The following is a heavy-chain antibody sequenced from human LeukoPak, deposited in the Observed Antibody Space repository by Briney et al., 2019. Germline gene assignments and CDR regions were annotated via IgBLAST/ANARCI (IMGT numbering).Heavy chain of an antibody. CDR2: IIPIFGTA. V-gene: IGHV1-69*05. CDR1: GGTFSSYA. D-gene: IGHD3-10*01. J-gene: IGHJ6*03. Sequence: SVKVSCKASGGTFSSYAISWVRQAPGQGREWMGGIIPIFGTANYAQKFQGRVTITTDESTSTAYMELSSLRSEDTAVYYCATCPPYGSGSYLANPNYMDVWGKGTTVTDSS. CDR3: ATCPPYGSGSYLANPNYMDV.